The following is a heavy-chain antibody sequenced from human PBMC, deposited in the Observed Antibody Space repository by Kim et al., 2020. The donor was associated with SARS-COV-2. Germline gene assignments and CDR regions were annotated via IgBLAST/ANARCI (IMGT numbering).Heavy chain of an antibody. CDR2: INDDGDTT. D-gene: IGHD1-26*01. J-gene: IGHJ4*02. Sequence: GWSLRLSCVASGFIFSYDAMTWVRQAPGKGLEWISYINDDGDTTYYADSVKGRFTISRDNARNSVYLQMSSLRAEDTAVYYCVRFSGRSTFYYWGQGALVTVSS. V-gene: IGHV3-48*03. CDR1: GFIFSYDA. CDR3: VRFSGRSTFYY.